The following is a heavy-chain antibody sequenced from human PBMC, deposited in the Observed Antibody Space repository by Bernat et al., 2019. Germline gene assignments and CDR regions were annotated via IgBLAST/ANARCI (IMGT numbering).Heavy chain of an antibody. Sequence: QVQLQESGPGLVKPSQTLSLTCTVSGGSISSGGYYWSWIRQHPGKGQEWIGYIYYSGSTYYNPSLKSRVTISVDTSKNQFSLKLSSVTAADTAVYYCARSERITIFGVVIEGAFDIWGQGTMVTVSS. D-gene: IGHD3-3*01. CDR1: GGSISSGGYY. V-gene: IGHV4-31*03. CDR3: ARSERITIFGVVIEGAFDI. CDR2: IYYSGST. J-gene: IGHJ3*02.